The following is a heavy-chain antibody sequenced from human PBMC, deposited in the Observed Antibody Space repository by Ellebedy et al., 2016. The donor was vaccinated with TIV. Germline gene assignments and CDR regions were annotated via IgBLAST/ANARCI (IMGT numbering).Heavy chain of an antibody. J-gene: IGHJ4*02. CDR3: VKARSTVTTPLDY. CDR2: ISGSGSRT. D-gene: IGHD4-11*01. Sequence: GESLKISXAASAFSFSDYVMSWVRQAPGKGLEWVSGISGSGSRTYYADSVKGRFTISRDNFKNTLGLQMNSLRGEDTAVYYCVKARSTVTTPLDYWGQGTLVTVSS. CDR1: AFSFSDYV. V-gene: IGHV3-23*01.